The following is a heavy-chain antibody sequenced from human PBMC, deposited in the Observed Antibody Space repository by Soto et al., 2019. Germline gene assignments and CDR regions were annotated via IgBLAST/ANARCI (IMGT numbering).Heavy chain of an antibody. Sequence: SETLSLTCAVSGGSISSGGYPWSWIRQPPGEGLEWIGYIYHSGSTYYNPSLKSRVTISVDRSKNQFSLKLSSVTAADTAVYYCARVTGPWGQGTLVTVSS. CDR2: IYHSGST. V-gene: IGHV4-30-2*01. CDR1: GGSISSGGYP. CDR3: ARVTGP. J-gene: IGHJ5*02.